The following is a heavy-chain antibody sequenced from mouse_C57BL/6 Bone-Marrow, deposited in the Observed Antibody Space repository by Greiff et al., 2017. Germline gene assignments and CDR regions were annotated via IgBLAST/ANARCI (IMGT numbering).Heavy chain of an antibody. CDR3: ARIWDWFAY. CDR2: IDPENGDT. V-gene: IGHV14-4*01. J-gene: IGHJ3*01. D-gene: IGHD4-1*01. Sequence: EVQLQESGAELVRPGASVKLSCTASGFNIKDDYMHWVKQRPEQGLEWIGWIDPENGDTEYASKFQGKATITADTSSNTAYLQLSSLTSEDTAVYYCARIWDWFAYWGQGTLVTVSA. CDR1: GFNIKDDY.